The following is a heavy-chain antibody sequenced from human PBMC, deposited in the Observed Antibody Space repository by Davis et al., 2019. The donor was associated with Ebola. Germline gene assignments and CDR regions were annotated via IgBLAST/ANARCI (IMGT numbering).Heavy chain of an antibody. J-gene: IGHJ4*02. V-gene: IGHV3-21*01. CDR3: TRVIDGDYDGN. CDR2: ISSSSSYI. CDR1: GFTFSNAW. D-gene: IGHD4-17*01. Sequence: GESLKISCAASGFTFSNAWMSWVRQAPGKGLEWVSSISSSSSYIYYADSVKGRFTISRDNAKNTLYLQMNSLRVEDTAVYYCTRVIDGDYDGNWGQGTLVTVSS.